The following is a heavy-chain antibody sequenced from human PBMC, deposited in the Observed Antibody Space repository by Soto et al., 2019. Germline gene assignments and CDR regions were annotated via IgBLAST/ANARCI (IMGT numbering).Heavy chain of an antibody. CDR2: IVPILGPA. V-gene: IGHV1-69*01. J-gene: IGHJ4*02. CDR3: ARAAKRYFDS. Sequence: QVQPVQSGAEVKKPGSSVNVSCKASGGTFNTFAISWVRQAPGQGLEYLGGIVPILGPAFYAQRFQGRVTITADESTNTAYLELTRLSSEYTAVYYCARAAKRYFDSWGQGTQVTVSS. CDR1: GGTFNTFA.